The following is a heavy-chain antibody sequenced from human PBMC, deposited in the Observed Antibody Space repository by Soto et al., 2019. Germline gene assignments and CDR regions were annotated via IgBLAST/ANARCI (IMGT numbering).Heavy chain of an antibody. CDR1: GFTFSSYG. J-gene: IGHJ6*03. CDR3: ARDTSGRSYYYYYMDV. D-gene: IGHD3-3*01. Sequence: QAQLVESGGGVVQPGRSLRLSCAASGFTFSSYGMHWVRQAPGKGLEWVAVIWYDGSNKYYADSVKGRFTISRENSKNTLYLQMNSLRAEDTAVYYCARDTSGRSYYYYYMDVWCKGTTVTVSS. CDR2: IWYDGSNK. V-gene: IGHV3-33*01.